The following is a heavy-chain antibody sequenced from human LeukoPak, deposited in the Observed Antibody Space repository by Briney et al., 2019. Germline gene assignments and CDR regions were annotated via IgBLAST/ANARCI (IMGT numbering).Heavy chain of an antibody. CDR1: GFSFSDHY. D-gene: IGHD3/OR15-3a*01. CDR3: ARGHSGLDY. CDR2: ITSSSSYT. Sequence: GGSLRLSCAASGFSFSDHYMTWIRQAPGKGLEWVSYITSSSSYTKYADSVKSRFTISRDNAKNSLYLQMNSLRAEDTAVYYCARGHSGLDYWGQGTLVTVSS. V-gene: IGHV3-11*05. J-gene: IGHJ4*02.